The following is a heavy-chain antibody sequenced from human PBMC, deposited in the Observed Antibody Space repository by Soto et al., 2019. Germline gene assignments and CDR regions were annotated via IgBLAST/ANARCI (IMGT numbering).Heavy chain of an antibody. CDR3: ARVAPLDTAVDY. D-gene: IGHD5-18*01. CDR2: IYYSGST. CDR1: GGSISSYY. V-gene: IGHV4-59*01. J-gene: IGHJ4*02. Sequence: SATLSLTCTVSGGSISSYYWSWIRQPPGKGLEWIGYIYYSGSTNYNPSLKSRVTISVDTSKNQFSLKLSSVTAADTAVYYCARVAPLDTAVDYWGQGTLVTVSS.